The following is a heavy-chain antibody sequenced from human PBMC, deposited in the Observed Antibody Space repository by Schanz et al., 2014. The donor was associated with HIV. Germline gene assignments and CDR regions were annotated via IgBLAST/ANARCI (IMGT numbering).Heavy chain of an antibody. J-gene: IGHJ4*02. V-gene: IGHV3-74*01. D-gene: IGHD1-1*01. CDR1: GFTFSSYW. CDR3: ARDGYNSMSRKDYYFDS. CDR2: INSDGSST. Sequence: VQLVESGGGVVQPGRSLRLSCAASGFTFSSYWMHWVRQAPGKGLVWVSRINSDGSSTSYADSVKGRFTISRDNAKNTLYLQMNSLRAEDTAVYFCARDGYNSMSRKDYYFDSWGQGTLVTVSS.